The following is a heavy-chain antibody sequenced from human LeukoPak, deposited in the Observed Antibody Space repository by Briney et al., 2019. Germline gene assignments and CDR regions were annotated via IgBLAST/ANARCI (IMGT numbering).Heavy chain of an antibody. V-gene: IGHV1-18*01. CDR1: GYTFTSYG. J-gene: IGHJ4*02. Sequence: ASVKVSCKASGYTFTSYGIGWVRQAPGQGLEWMGWISAYNGNTNYAQKLQGRVTMTTDTSTSTAYMELRSLRSDDTAVYYCAREGTVRYFGWYPSDYWGQGTLVTVSS. D-gene: IGHD3-9*01. CDR3: AREGTVRYFGWYPSDY. CDR2: ISAYNGNT.